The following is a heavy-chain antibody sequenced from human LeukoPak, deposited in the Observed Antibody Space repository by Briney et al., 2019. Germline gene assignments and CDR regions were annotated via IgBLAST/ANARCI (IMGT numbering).Heavy chain of an antibody. CDR1: GGSISSYY. Sequence: SETLSLTCTVSGGSISSYYWSWIRQPPGKGLEWIGYIYYSGSTYYNPSLKSRVTISVDTSKNQFSLKLSSVTAADTAVYYCASILSSSYYYMDVWGKGTTVTVSS. CDR2: IYYSGST. CDR3: ASILSSSYYYMDV. V-gene: IGHV4-59*12. J-gene: IGHJ6*03.